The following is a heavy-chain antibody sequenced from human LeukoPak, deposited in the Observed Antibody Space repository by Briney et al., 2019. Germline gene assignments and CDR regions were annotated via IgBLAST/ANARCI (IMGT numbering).Heavy chain of an antibody. V-gene: IGHV3-23*01. CDR1: GFTFSSYV. D-gene: IGHD4-23*01. CDR2: ISGSGGSA. CDR3: ANKDYGGNSESAFDI. Sequence: PGGSLRLSCAASGFTFSSYVMSWVRQAPGKGLEWVSAISGSGGSAYYADSVKGRFTISRDNSKNTLYLQMNSLRAEDTAVYYCANKDYGGNSESAFDIWGQGTMVTVSS. J-gene: IGHJ3*02.